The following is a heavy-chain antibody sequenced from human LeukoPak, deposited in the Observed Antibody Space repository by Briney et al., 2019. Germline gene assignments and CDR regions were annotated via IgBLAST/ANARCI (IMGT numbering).Heavy chain of an antibody. CDR2: IYYSGST. V-gene: IGHV4-39*01. J-gene: IGHJ4*02. CDR3: AGGYCSSTSCYGVDY. Sequence: SETLSLTCTVSGGSIGGSSYYWGWIRQPPGKGLEWIGSIYYSGSTYYNPSLKSRVTISVDTSKNQFSLKLSSVTAADTAVYYCAGGYCSSTSCYGVDYWGQGTLVTVSS. CDR1: GGSIGGSSYY. D-gene: IGHD2-2*03.